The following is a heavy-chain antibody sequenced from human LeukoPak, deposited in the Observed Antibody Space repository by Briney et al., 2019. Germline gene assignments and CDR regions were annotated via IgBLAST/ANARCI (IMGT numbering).Heavy chain of an antibody. CDR1: GFSFSSFG. Sequence: GGSLRLSCAAPGFSFSSFGMSWVRQAPGKGLEWVSTIGGSGINTYSADPVKGRFTISRDNSKNTLYLQMNSLRVEDTALYYRAKVENTALTWGHGTLVTVSS. D-gene: IGHD5-18*01. J-gene: IGHJ5*01. CDR3: AKVENTALT. CDR2: IGGSGINT. V-gene: IGHV3-23*01.